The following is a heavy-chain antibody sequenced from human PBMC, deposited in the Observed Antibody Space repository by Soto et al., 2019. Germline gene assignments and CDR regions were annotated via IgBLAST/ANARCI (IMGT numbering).Heavy chain of an antibody. CDR1: GYSFTSYG. CDR3: ARQQWRYYYNGMDV. V-gene: IGHV1-18*01. CDR2: ISAYNGNT. J-gene: IGHJ6*02. D-gene: IGHD6-19*01. Sequence: QVQLVQSGAEVKKTGASVRVSCKASGYSFTSYGISWVRQAPGQGLEWMGWISAYNGNTNYAQKLQGRVTMTTDTSTSTAYMELRRLRSDDTAVYYGARQQWRYYYNGMDVWVQGTTVTVSS.